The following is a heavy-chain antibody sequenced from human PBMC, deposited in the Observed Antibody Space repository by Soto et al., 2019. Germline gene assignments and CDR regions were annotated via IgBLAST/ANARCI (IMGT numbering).Heavy chain of an antibody. V-gene: IGHV3-33*01. Sequence: GGSLRLSCAASGFTFSSYGMHWVRQAPGKGLEWVAVIWYDGSNKYYADSVKGRFTISRDNSKNTLYLQMNSLRAEDTAVYYFARDISIAAAGRRAGYYYYGMDVWGQGTTVTVSS. D-gene: IGHD6-13*01. CDR3: ARDISIAAAGRRAGYYYYGMDV. CDR2: IWYDGSNK. CDR1: GFTFSSYG. J-gene: IGHJ6*02.